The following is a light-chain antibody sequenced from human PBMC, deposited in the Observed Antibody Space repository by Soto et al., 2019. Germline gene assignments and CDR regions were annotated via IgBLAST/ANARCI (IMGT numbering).Light chain of an antibody. V-gene: IGKV1-39*01. Sequence: DSQKTQSPPTLSGSVGDRVTITCRASQTISSYLNWYQHKPGKAPKLLIYAASSLQTGVPSRFSGSRSGTDFALTISSLQRDDFATYYCQQTDSFPRTFGQGTEVDIK. CDR1: QTISSY. CDR3: QQTDSFPRT. CDR2: AAS. J-gene: IGKJ1*01.